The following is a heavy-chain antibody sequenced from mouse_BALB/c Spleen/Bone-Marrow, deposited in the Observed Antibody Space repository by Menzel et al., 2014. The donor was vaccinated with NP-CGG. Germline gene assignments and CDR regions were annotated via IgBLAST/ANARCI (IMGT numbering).Heavy chain of an antibody. D-gene: IGHD2-4*01. Sequence: DVQLVESGPGLVKPSQSLSLTCTVTGYSITSDYAWNWIRQFPGNKLEWMGYISYSDITSYNPSLKSRISITRDTSKNQFFLQLNSVTTEDTATYYCARSRGLRRDWYFDVWGAGTMVTVSS. CDR2: ISYSDIT. CDR3: ARSRGLRRDWYFDV. V-gene: IGHV3-2*02. CDR1: GYSITSDYA. J-gene: IGHJ1*01.